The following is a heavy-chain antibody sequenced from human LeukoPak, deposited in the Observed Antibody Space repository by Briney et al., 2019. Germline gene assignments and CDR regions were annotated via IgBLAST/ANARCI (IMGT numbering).Heavy chain of an antibody. J-gene: IGHJ6*02. D-gene: IGHD2-2*01. CDR3: ARDYSSSGTFFGYYYGMDV. V-gene: IGHV3-48*03. Sequence: PGGSLRLSCAASGFPFSSYEMNWVRQAPGKGLEWVSYISSSGSTIYYADSVKGRFTISRDNAKNSLYLQMNSLRAEDTAVYYCARDYSSSGTFFGYYYGMDVWGQGTTVTVSS. CDR1: GFPFSSYE. CDR2: ISSSGSTI.